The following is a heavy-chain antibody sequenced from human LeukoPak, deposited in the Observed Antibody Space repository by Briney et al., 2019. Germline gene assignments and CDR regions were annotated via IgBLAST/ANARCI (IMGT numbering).Heavy chain of an antibody. D-gene: IGHD3-10*01. Sequence: PGGSLSLSCAASGFTFSSYDGHWVRQAPGKGLEWVADISYDGSEQYYADSVKGRFTISRDNSRNTLYLQMHGLRAEDTAVYYCARYLVAASGSYRSYGMDVWGQGTTVTVSS. V-gene: IGHV3-30*04. CDR1: GFTFSSYD. CDR3: ARYLVAASGSYRSYGMDV. CDR2: ISYDGSEQ. J-gene: IGHJ6*02.